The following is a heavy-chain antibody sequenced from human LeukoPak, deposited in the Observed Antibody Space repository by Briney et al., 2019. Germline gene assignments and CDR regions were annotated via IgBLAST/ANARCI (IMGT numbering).Heavy chain of an antibody. Sequence: GGSLRLSCAASGFTFSNAWMSWVRQAPGKGLEGDGRIKSKTDGGTTDYAAPVKGRFTILRDDSKNTLYLQMNSLKTEDTAVYYCTSEHTSYYDFWSGYYDYWGQGTLVTVSS. J-gene: IGHJ4*02. D-gene: IGHD3-3*01. CDR2: IKSKTDGGTT. CDR1: GFTFSNAW. CDR3: TSEHTSYYDFWSGYYDY. V-gene: IGHV3-15*01.